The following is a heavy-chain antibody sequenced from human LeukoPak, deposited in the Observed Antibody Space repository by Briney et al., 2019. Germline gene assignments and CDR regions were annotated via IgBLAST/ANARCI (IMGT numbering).Heavy chain of an antibody. D-gene: IGHD3-10*01. Sequence: PGGSLRLSCAASGFTFSNYWMHWVRQAPGKGLVWVSRVSSDGSNTYYADSVKGRFTIPRDNAKNTLYLQMNSLRAEDTAVYYCATPRGDYYYGMDVWGLGTTVTVPS. CDR3: ATPRGDYYYGMDV. CDR2: VSSDGSNT. V-gene: IGHV3-74*01. CDR1: GFTFSNYW. J-gene: IGHJ6*02.